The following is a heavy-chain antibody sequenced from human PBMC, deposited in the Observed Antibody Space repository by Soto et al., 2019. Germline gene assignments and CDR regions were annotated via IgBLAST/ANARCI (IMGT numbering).Heavy chain of an antibody. V-gene: IGHV1-2*02. Sequence: ASVKVSCKASGYTFTGYYMHWVRQAPGEGLEWMGWINPNSGGTNYAQKFQGRVTMTRDTSISTAYMELSRLRSDDTAVYYCARGGGIAAAGTAFSWFDPWGQGTLVTVSS. CDR2: INPNSGGT. D-gene: IGHD6-13*01. CDR3: ARGGGIAAAGTAFSWFDP. J-gene: IGHJ5*02. CDR1: GYTFTGYY.